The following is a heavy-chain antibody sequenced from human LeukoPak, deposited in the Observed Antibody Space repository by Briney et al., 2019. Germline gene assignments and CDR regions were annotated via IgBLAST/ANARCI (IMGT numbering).Heavy chain of an antibody. J-gene: IGHJ4*02. Sequence: GGSLRLSCAASGFSFSTYYVNWVRQAPGKGPEWVACISSGSTYIFHADSVRGRFAVSRDNAKNSLYLQMNSLRADDTAVYYCVRENHGSFDYWGRGSLVTVSS. CDR1: GFSFSTYY. CDR2: ISSGSTYI. V-gene: IGHV3-21*01. CDR3: VRENHGSFDY. D-gene: IGHD1-14*01.